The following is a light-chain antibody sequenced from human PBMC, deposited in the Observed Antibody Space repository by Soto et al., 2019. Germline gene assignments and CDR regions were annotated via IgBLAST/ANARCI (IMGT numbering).Light chain of an antibody. CDR2: AAS. V-gene: IGKV1-39*01. CDR1: QSISSN. J-gene: IGKJ4*01. CDR3: QQSYSTPLT. Sequence: IQMTQSPSSLSASVGDRVTITCRASQSISSNLNWYQQKPGKAPKLLIYAASSLQSGVPSRFSGGGSGTDFTLTTSSLQPEDFATYSCQQSYSTPLTFGGGTKVDI.